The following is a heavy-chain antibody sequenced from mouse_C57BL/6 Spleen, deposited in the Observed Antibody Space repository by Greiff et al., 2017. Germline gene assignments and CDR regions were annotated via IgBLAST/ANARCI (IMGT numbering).Heavy chain of an antibody. V-gene: IGHV1-4*01. CDR3: ARKGGDYDALCDY. J-gene: IGHJ2*01. CDR2: INPSSGYT. D-gene: IGHD2-3*01. Sequence: VQLQQSGAELARPGASVKMSCKASGYTFTSYTMHWVKQRPGQGLEWIGYINPSSGYTKYNQKFKDKATLTADKSSSTAYMQLSSLTSEDSAVXYCARKGGDYDALCDYWGQGTTLTVSS. CDR1: GYTFTSYT.